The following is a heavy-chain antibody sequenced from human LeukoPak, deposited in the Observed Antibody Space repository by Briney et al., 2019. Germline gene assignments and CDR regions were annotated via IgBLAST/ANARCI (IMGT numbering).Heavy chain of an antibody. CDR2: VYHGGTT. CDR3: ARDPNIGYYDSFYYFDY. CDR1: GYSISSGYY. V-gene: IGHV4-38-2*02. J-gene: IGHJ4*02. D-gene: IGHD3-3*01. Sequence: PSETLSLTCAVSGYSISSGYYWGWIRQPPGKGLEWIGSVYHGGTTHYNPSLNSRVTISVDTSKNQFTLKLSSVTAADTAVCYCARDPNIGYYDSFYYFDYWGQGSLVTVSS.